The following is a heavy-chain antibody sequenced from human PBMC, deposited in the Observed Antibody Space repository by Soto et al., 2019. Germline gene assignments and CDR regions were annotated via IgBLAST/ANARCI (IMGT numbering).Heavy chain of an antibody. J-gene: IGHJ5*02. CDR1: GFTFKNYD. V-gene: IGHV3-23*01. CDR2: VNPPGQIT. Sequence: EVQLLESGGGLVQPGGSLRLSCAASGFTFKNYDMTWIRQAPGKGLEWVSTVNPPGQITYYADSVKGRFTISRDNSRNTVFLQMTSLRVDDTAIYSCLSDPNWFGRWGQGTLVTVSS. CDR3: LSDPNWFGR.